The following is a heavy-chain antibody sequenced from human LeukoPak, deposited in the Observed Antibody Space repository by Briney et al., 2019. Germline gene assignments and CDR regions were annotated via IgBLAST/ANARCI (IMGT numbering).Heavy chain of an antibody. CDR3: ARGGYYYHSSGPYYFDY. J-gene: IGHJ4*02. Sequence: SQTLSLTCSVSGGSMRSDSSFWSWIRQPAGKGLEWIGRIYTSGSTNYNPSLKSRVTMSVDTSKNQLSLKLSSVTAADTAVYYCARGGYYYHSSGPYYFDYWGQGTLVTVSS. CDR2: IYTSGST. D-gene: IGHD3-22*01. CDR1: GGSMRSDSSF. V-gene: IGHV4-61*02.